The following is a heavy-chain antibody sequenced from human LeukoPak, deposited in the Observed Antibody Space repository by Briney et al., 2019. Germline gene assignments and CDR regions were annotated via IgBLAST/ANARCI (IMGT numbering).Heavy chain of an antibody. CDR1: GFTVSSNY. CDR2: IYSGGST. Sequence: GGSLRLSCAASGFTVSSNYMSWVRQAPGKRVEWVPVIYSGGSTYYADSVKGRFTISRDNSKNTLYLQMNSLRAEDTAVYYCAREPSYYYYMDVWGKGTTVTVSS. V-gene: IGHV3-53*01. CDR3: AREPSYYYYMDV. J-gene: IGHJ6*03.